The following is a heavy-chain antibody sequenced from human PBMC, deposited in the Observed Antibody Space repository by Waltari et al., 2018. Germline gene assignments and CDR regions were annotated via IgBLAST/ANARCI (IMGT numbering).Heavy chain of an antibody. CDR1: GFNFISYA. Sequence: EVHLLESGGGLAQPGGSLRLSCAASGFNFISYAMSWVRQAPGKGVEWVLGISDSGVITKYADSVKGRFTVSRDNSKNTVFLQLNSLRAEDTAIYYCARHLYSIDYLELGNWGQGTLVTVSS. CDR3: ARHLYSIDYLELGN. J-gene: IGHJ4*02. D-gene: IGHD3-22*01. CDR2: ISDSGVIT. V-gene: IGHV3-23*01.